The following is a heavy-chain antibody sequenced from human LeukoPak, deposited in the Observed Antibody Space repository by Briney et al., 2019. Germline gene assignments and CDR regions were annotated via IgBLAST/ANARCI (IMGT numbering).Heavy chain of an antibody. V-gene: IGHV3-21*01. Sequence: GGSLRLSCAASGFTFSTYDMNWVRQAPGKGLEWVSSTSSSNSYVYYADSVKGRFTISRDNAENSLYLQMNSLRAEDTAVYYCARDRNSGWYQYFQHWGQGTLVTVSS. CDR1: GFTFSTYD. CDR2: TSSSNSYV. CDR3: ARDRNSGWYQYFQH. J-gene: IGHJ1*01. D-gene: IGHD6-19*01.